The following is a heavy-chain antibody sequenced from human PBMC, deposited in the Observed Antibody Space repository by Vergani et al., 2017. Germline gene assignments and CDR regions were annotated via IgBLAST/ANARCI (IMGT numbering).Heavy chain of an antibody. J-gene: IGHJ4*02. V-gene: IGHV5-51*01. CDR3: ARHTTYTDS. Sequence: EVELVQSGPEMRKPGESLKISCKGSEYSFCNDWIGWVRQMPGKGLEWRGIIYHADSDTRYSPSFQGQVTISADKSISTAFLQWDSLKASDTALYYCARHTTYTDSWGQGTLVTVSS. CDR2: IYHADSDT. CDR1: EYSFCNDW. D-gene: IGHD1-1*01.